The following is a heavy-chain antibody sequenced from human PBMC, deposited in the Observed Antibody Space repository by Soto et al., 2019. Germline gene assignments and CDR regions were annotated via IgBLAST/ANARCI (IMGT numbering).Heavy chain of an antibody. Sequence: RASVKVSCKDSGGLFSSFAISWVRQAPGQGLEWLGGIIPVFGTTNYAEKFQDRVTITADEVTNTAYMELSSLTSGDTAMYYCARGGGPYVWFNEFWGQGTLVTVSS. CDR2: IIPVFGTT. D-gene: IGHD3-16*01. J-gene: IGHJ4*02. CDR1: GGLFSSFA. CDR3: ARGGGPYVWFNEF. V-gene: IGHV1-69*13.